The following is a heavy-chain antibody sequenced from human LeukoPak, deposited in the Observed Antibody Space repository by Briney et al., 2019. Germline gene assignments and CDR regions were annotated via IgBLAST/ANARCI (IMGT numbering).Heavy chain of an antibody. CDR2: ISGSSSTI. CDR3: ARDRFHAFDI. J-gene: IGHJ3*02. CDR1: GFTFSTYS. Sequence: GGSLRLSCAASGFTFSTYSMNWVRQAPGKGLEWISYISGSSSTIYYADSMKGRFTISRDNAKNSLYLQMNSLRDEDTAVYFCARDRFHAFDIWGQGTMVTVSS. V-gene: IGHV3-48*02.